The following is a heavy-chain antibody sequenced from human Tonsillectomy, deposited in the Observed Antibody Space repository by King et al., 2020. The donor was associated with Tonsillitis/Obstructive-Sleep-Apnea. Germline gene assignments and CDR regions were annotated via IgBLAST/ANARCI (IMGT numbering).Heavy chain of an antibody. CDR1: GYTFTTYY. J-gene: IGHJ4*02. CDR3: ARGGPSDYDFWSGYYFY. V-gene: IGHV1-46*01. Sequence: QLVQSGAEVKKPGASVKVSCKASGYTFTTYYIHWVRQAPGKGLEWVGIINPSGGITSYAHNFQGRVTMTRDTSTSTVYMDLSSLRSEDTAVYYCARGGPSDYDFWSGYYFYWGQGTLVTVSS. CDR2: INPSGGIT. D-gene: IGHD3-3*01.